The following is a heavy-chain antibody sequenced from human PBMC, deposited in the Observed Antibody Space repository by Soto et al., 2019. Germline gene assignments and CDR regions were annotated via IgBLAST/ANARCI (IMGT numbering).Heavy chain of an antibody. CDR2: IKSTTDGGTT. CDR3: SGYCANGVCYRDY. D-gene: IGHD2-8*01. Sequence: GGSLRLSCVASGFTFSNAWMTWVRQAPGKGLEWVGLIKSTTDGGTTDYAAPVKGRFTISRDDSKNTLYLQMNSLKAEDTAVYYCSGYCANGVCYRDYWGQGTLVTVSS. V-gene: IGHV3-15*01. CDR1: GFTFSNAW. J-gene: IGHJ4*02.